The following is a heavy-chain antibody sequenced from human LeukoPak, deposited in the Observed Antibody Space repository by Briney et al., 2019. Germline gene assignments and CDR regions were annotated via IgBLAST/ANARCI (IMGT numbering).Heavy chain of an antibody. D-gene: IGHD6-19*01. CDR2: IYYSGST. V-gene: IGHV4-39*07. Sequence: SETLSLTCTVSGGSISSSSYYWGWIRQPPGKGLEWIGSIYYSGSTYYNPSLKSRVTISVDTSKNQFSLKLSSVTAADTAVYYCARDSRIAVAGRGDYWGQGTLVTVSS. J-gene: IGHJ4*02. CDR3: ARDSRIAVAGRGDY. CDR1: GGSISSSSYY.